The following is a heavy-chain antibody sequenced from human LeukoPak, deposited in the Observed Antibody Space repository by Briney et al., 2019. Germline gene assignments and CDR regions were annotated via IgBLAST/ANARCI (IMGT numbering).Heavy chain of an antibody. CDR1: GVSISRSY. Sequence: SETLSLTCTVSGVSISRSYWSWIRQPAGKGLEWIGRIYSSGSTNYNPSLKSRVTMSVDTSRNQSSLKLNSVTAADTAVYYCARLPGGDSSSVVAFDIWGQGTMVTVSS. V-gene: IGHV4-4*07. D-gene: IGHD2-21*02. J-gene: IGHJ3*02. CDR3: ARLPGGDSSSVVAFDI. CDR2: IYSSGST.